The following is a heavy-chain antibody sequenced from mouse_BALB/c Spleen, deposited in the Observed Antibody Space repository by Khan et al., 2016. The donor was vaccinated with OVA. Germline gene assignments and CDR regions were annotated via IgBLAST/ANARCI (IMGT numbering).Heavy chain of an antibody. CDR2: IRKKASGYTT. D-gene: IGHD1-2*01. CDR1: GFTFTDYY. V-gene: IGHV7-3*02. CDR3: ARVDYGYRFAY. Sequence: EVELVESGGGLVQPGGSLRLSCAISGFTFTDYYINWVRQPPGKALEWLGFIRKKASGYTTEYSTSVKGRFNISRDNSQSISYLPMNTLRADDSATYYCARVDYGYRFAYGGQGSLVAVSA. J-gene: IGHJ3*01.